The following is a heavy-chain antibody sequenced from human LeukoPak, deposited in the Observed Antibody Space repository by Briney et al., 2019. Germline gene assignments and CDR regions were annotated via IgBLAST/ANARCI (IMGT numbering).Heavy chain of an antibody. CDR3: ARGRYTRGWYFISLGI. V-gene: IGHV3-21*04. CDR1: GFTFSSYS. CDR2: ISSSSSYI. J-gene: IGHJ3*02. Sequence: PGGSLRLSCAASGFTFSSYSMNWVRQAPGKGLEWVSSISSSSSYIYYADSVKGRFTISGDNAKNSLYLQMNSLRAEDTAVYYCARGRYTRGWYFISLGIWGQGTMVTVSS. D-gene: IGHD6-19*01.